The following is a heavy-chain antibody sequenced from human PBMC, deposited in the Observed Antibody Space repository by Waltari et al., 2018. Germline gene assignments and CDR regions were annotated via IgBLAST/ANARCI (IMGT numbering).Heavy chain of an antibody. D-gene: IGHD2-15*01. CDR2: IIPIFGTA. Sequence: QVQLVQSGAEVKKPGSSVKVYCKDSGGTFSSYAISWVRQAPGQALAWLGGIIPIFGTANYAQKFQGRVTSTADESTSTAYMELSSLRSEDTAVYYCAREEGLYCSGGSCYSGQTLLDPWGQGTLVTVSS. CDR3: AREEGLYCSGGSCYSGQTLLDP. J-gene: IGHJ5*02. CDR1: GGTFSSYA. V-gene: IGHV1-69*01.